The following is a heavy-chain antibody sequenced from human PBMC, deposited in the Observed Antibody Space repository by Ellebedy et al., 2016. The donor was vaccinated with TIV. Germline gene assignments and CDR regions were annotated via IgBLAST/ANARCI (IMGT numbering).Heavy chain of an antibody. Sequence: AASVKVSCKASGGTFNTDAISWVRQAPGQGLAWVGGIIPTFGSAQYAQKFQGRVTITADTATTTVYMELSGLRSEDTAVYHCARSGYDILTGINYFYGMDVWGQGTTVTVSS. J-gene: IGHJ6*02. CDR2: IIPTFGSA. CDR1: GGTFNTDA. CDR3: ARSGYDILTGINYFYGMDV. D-gene: IGHD3-9*01. V-gene: IGHV1-69*06.